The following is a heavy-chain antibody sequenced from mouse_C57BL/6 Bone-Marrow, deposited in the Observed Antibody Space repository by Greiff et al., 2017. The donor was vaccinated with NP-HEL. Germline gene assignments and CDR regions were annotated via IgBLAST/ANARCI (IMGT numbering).Heavy chain of an antibody. D-gene: IGHD1-1*01. Sequence: QVQLQQPGTELVKPGASVTLSCKASGYTFTSYWMHWVKQRPGQGLEWIGNINPSNGGTNYNEKFKSKATLTVDKSSSTAYMQLRSLTSEDSAVYYCARDYYGSSLGPWFAYWGQGTLVTVSA. V-gene: IGHV1-53*01. CDR1: GYTFTSYW. CDR3: ARDYYGSSLGPWFAY. CDR2: INPSNGGT. J-gene: IGHJ3*01.